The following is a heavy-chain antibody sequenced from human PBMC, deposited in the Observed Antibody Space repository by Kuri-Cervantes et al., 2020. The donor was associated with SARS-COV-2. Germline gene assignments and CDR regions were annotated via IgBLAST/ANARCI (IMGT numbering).Heavy chain of an antibody. V-gene: IGHV3-23*01. CDR2: IRGSGIIT. Sequence: GESLKISCTASGLAFSNYVMSWVRQSPGKGLEWVSSIRGSGIITYYADSVRGRFNISRDNSKNTMYPHINSLRAEDTAVYYCASVSTMGVSLDWGQGTLVTVSS. CDR3: ASVSTMGVSLD. J-gene: IGHJ4*02. CDR1: GLAFSNYV. D-gene: IGHD5-24*01.